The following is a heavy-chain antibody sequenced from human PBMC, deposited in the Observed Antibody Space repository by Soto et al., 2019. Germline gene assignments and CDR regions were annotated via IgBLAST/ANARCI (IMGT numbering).Heavy chain of an antibody. V-gene: IGHV3-30-3*01. J-gene: IGHJ4*02. Sequence: GGSLRLSCAASGFTFSSYAMHWVRQAPGKGLEWVAVISYDGSNKYYADSVKGRFTISRDNSKNTLYLQMNSLRAEDTAVYYCARGAMDSSGWYYFDYWGQGTLVTVSS. CDR1: GFTFSSYA. D-gene: IGHD6-19*01. CDR2: ISYDGSNK. CDR3: ARGAMDSSGWYYFDY.